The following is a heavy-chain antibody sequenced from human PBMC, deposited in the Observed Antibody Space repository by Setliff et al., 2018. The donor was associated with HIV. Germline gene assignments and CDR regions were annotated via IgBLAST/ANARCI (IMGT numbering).Heavy chain of an antibody. D-gene: IGHD6-6*01. J-gene: IGHJ4*02. V-gene: IGHV3-15*01. Sequence: PGGSLRLSCAAAGFTFSNAWMTWVRQAPGKGLEWVARIRNKKNGGTTYYAAPVKGRFTISRDDSNTMAYLQMNSLKIEDTALYFCSINSPLSSWGQGTLVTVSS. CDR3: SINSPLSS. CDR1: GFTFSNAW. CDR2: IRNKKNGGTT.